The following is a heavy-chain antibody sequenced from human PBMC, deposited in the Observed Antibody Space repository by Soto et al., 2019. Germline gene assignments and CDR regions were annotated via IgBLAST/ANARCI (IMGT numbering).Heavy chain of an antibody. D-gene: IGHD3-22*01. CDR2: ISWDGDST. Sequence: GGCLRLSCAASGFTFDDYTMHWVRQAPGKGLEWVSLISWDGDSTYYADSVTGRFTISRDNSKNSLYLQMNSLRTEDTDLYYCAKDIKPGYPLIGGVNTNHDAFDIWGQGTMVTVSS. V-gene: IGHV3-43*01. CDR1: GFTFDDYT. J-gene: IGHJ3*02. CDR3: AKDIKPGYPLIGGVNTNHDAFDI.